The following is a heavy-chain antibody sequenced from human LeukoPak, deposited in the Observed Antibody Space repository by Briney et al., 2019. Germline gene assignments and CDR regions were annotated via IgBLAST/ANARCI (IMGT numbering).Heavy chain of an antibody. CDR1: CGSFSGYY. CDR2: INHSGSP. CDR3: AGGAPSTYYYDSSCRSDAFDF. V-gene: IGHV4-34*01. Sequence: PSETLSLTCAVYCGSFSGYYWSWLRQPPGKGVEWIGEINHSGSPNYNPSLKSRVTISVDTSKNQFSLKLSSVTAADTAVYYCAGGAPSTYYYDSSCRSDAFDFWGQGTMVTVSS. D-gene: IGHD3-22*01. J-gene: IGHJ3*01.